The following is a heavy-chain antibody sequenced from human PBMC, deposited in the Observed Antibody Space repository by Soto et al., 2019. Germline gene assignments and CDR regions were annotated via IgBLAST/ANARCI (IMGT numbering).Heavy chain of an antibody. CDR2: IIPIFAKA. V-gene: IGHV1-69*01. D-gene: IGHD2-2*01. Sequence: QVQLVQSGAEVKKPGSSVKVSCKASGGTFSSYIISWVRQAPGQGLEWMGGIIPIFAKADYEQKFQGRVTITADESTSTAYMELSSLRSEDTAVYYCARAYSSNRYWFDPWGQGTLVTVSS. CDR3: ARAYSSNRYWFDP. CDR1: GGTFSSYI. J-gene: IGHJ5*02.